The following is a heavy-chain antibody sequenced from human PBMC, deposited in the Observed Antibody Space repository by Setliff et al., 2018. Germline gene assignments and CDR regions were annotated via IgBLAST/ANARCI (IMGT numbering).Heavy chain of an antibody. Sequence: ASVKVSCKASGYILNSYGISWVRQAPGQGLEWMGWISSYNDVTTYAQRFQGRVTLTKDTSTSAAYMELRSLRSDDSAVYYCAISTLSICSGGSCPNAFDVWGQGTMVTVSS. CDR2: ISSYNDVT. CDR1: GYILNSYG. CDR3: AISTLSICSGGSCPNAFDV. D-gene: IGHD2-15*01. J-gene: IGHJ3*01. V-gene: IGHV1-18*01.